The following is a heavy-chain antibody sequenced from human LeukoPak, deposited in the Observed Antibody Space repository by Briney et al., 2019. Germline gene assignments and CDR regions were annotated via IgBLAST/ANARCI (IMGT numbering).Heavy chain of an antibody. CDR1: GFTFSSYA. V-gene: IGHV3-23*01. J-gene: IGHJ4*02. CDR2: ISGSGGST. D-gene: IGHD6-19*01. CDR3: AKVSVAGIILGY. Sequence: GGSLRLSCAASGFTFSSYAMSWVRQAPGKGLEWVSAISGSGGSTYYADSVKGRFTISRDNSKNTLYLQMNGLRAEDTAVYYCAKVSVAGIILGYWGQGTLVTVSS.